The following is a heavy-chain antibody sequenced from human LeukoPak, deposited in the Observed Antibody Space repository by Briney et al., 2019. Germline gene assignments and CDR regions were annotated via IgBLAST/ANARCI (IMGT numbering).Heavy chain of an antibody. J-gene: IGHJ4*02. CDR1: GFTFSSYA. V-gene: IGHV3-30-3*01. CDR3: ARDLKDPFQYYFDY. CDR2: ISYDGSNK. Sequence: GGSLRLSCAASGFTFSSYAVNWVRQAPGKGLEWVAVISYDGSNKYYADSVKGRFTISRDNSKNTLYLQMNSLRAEDTAVYYCARDLKDPFQYYFDYWGQGTLVTVSS.